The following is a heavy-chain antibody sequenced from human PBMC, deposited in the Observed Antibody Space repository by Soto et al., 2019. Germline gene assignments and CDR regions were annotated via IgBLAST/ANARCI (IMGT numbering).Heavy chain of an antibody. J-gene: IGHJ3*01. CDR3: ARRIEKDAFDV. CDR1: GYGFAGYW. V-gene: IGHV5-10-1*01. CDR2: IDPSDSQT. Sequence: GESLKISCKGSGYGFAGYWITWVRQKPGKGLEWMGRIDPSDSQTYYSPSFRGHVTISGDKSINTAYLQWSSLKASDTAIYYCARRIEKDAFDVWGQGTMVTVSS. D-gene: IGHD2-21*01.